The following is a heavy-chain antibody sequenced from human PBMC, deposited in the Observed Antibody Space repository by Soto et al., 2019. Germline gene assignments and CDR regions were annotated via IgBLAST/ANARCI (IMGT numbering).Heavy chain of an antibody. CDR2: IKQDVGEK. Sequence: LRLSCAASGFTFSSYWMSWARQAPGKGLEWVANIKQDVGEKYYVDSVKGRFTISRDNAKNSLYLQMNSLRGDDTAVYYCVRDYRVSYGYGPFDYWGQGTLVTVSS. D-gene: IGHD5-18*01. J-gene: IGHJ4*02. V-gene: IGHV3-7*03. CDR3: VRDYRVSYGYGPFDY. CDR1: GFTFSSYW.